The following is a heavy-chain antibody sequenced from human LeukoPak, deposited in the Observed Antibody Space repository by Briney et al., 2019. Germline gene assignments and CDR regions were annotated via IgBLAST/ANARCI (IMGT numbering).Heavy chain of an antibody. V-gene: IGHV3-23*01. D-gene: IGHD6-19*01. CDR3: ARDGRNLEEFSSGWHFDY. J-gene: IGHJ4*02. CDR2: ISGSGGST. CDR1: GFTFSSYA. Sequence: PGGSLRLSCAASGFTFSSYAMSWVRQAPGRGLEWVSAISGSGGSTYYADSVKGRFTISRDNSKNTLYLQLNSLRVEDTAVYYCARDGRNLEEFSSGWHFDYWGQGTLVTVSS.